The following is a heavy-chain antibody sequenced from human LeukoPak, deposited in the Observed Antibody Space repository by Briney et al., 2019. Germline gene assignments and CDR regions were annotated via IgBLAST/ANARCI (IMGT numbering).Heavy chain of an antibody. CDR1: GGSISSTSYY. Sequence: SETLSLTCTVSGGSISSTSYYWGWIRQPPGKGLEWIGSIYYSGSTYYNPSLKSRVTISIDTSNNQFSLRLRSVTAADTAVYYCASLGGYQNGNFDFWGQGTLVTVSS. D-gene: IGHD3-16*01. CDR3: ASLGGYQNGNFDF. J-gene: IGHJ4*02. CDR2: IYYSGST. V-gene: IGHV4-39*01.